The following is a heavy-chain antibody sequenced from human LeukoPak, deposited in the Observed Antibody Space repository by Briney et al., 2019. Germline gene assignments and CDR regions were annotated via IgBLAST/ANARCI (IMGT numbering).Heavy chain of an antibody. J-gene: IGHJ4*02. Sequence: SETLSLTCAVYGGSFSGYYWSWIRQPPGKGLEWIGEINHSGSTNYNPSLKSRVTISVDTSKNQFSLKLSSVTAADTAVYYCARYSPTYYDFWSGYSDGEGYFDYWGQGTLVTVSS. CDR1: GGSFSGYY. CDR2: INHSGST. V-gene: IGHV4-34*01. D-gene: IGHD3-3*01. CDR3: ARYSPTYYDFWSGYSDGEGYFDY.